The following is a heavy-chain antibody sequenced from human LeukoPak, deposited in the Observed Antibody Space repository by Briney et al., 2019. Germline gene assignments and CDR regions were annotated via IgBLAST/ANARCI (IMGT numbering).Heavy chain of an antibody. CDR2: ISYDGSNK. D-gene: IGHD4-17*01. Sequence: PGGSLRLSCAASGFTFSSYAMHWVRQAPGKGLEWVAVISYDGSNKYYADSVKGRFTISRDNSKSTLYLQMNSLRAEDTAVYYCARGNHDYGDYRSFDYWGQGTLVTVSS. V-gene: IGHV3-30-3*01. CDR1: GFTFSSYA. CDR3: ARGNHDYGDYRSFDY. J-gene: IGHJ4*02.